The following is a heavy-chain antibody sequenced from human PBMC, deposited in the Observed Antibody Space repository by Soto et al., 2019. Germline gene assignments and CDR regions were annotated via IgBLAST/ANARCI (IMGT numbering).Heavy chain of an antibody. CDR2: INPSGGST. D-gene: IGHD3-10*01. CDR3: ARASVTTIPLLWFGELLGAFDI. CDR1: GYTFTSYY. J-gene: IGHJ3*02. Sequence: QVQLVQSGAEVKKPGASVKVSCKASGYTFTSYYMHWVRQAPGQGLEWMGIINPSGGSTSYAQKCQGRVTMTRATSTSTVYMELSSLRSEDTAVYYCARASVTTIPLLWFGELLGAFDIWGQGTMVTVSS. V-gene: IGHV1-46*03.